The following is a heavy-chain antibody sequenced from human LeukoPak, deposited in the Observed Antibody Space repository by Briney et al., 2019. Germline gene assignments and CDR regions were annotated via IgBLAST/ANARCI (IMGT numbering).Heavy chain of an antibody. D-gene: IGHD5-24*01. V-gene: IGHV3-30*18. CDR3: AKSPGVNGYYFFDS. CDR1: GFTFSSYA. J-gene: IGHJ4*02. CDR2: ISYDGSNK. Sequence: GRSLRLSCAASGFTFSSYAMHWVRQAPGKGLEWVAVISYDGSNKYYADSVKGRFTISRDNSKNTLYLQVNSLRVEDTAVYSCAKSPGVNGYYFFDSWGQGSLVTVSS.